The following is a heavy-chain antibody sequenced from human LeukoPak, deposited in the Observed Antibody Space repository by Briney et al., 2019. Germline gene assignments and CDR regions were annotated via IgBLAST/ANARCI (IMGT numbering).Heavy chain of an antibody. CDR2: IYSDGST. J-gene: IGHJ3*01. CDR3: ARDQGAYNV. D-gene: IGHD1-14*01. Sequence: PGGSLRLSCAASGLTVSSNYMSWVRQAPGKGLEWVSIIYSDGSTYYADSVKGRFTISRDNSKNTLYLQMNSLRTEDTALYYCARDQGAYNVWGQGTMVTVSS. CDR1: GLTVSSNY. V-gene: IGHV3-66*02.